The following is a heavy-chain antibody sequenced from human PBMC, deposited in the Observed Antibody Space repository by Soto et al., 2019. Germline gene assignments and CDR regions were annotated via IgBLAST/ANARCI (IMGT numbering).Heavy chain of an antibody. CDR1: GYSFTSYC. D-gene: IGHD6-6*01. CDR2: IYPGDSDT. J-gene: IGHJ6*02. Sequence: GESLKISCKGSGYSFTSYCIGWVRQMPGKGLGWMGIIYPGDSDTRYSPSFQGQVTISADNSISTAYLQGSRLKASATVMYYCARHPGEYSSSPFRCGMDVWGQGTTVTVSS. CDR3: ARHPGEYSSSPFRCGMDV. V-gene: IGHV5-51*01.